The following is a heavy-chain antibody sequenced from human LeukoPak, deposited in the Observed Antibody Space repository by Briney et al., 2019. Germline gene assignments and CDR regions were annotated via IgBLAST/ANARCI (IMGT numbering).Heavy chain of an antibody. V-gene: IGHV1-2*02. CDR1: GYTFIGYY. J-gene: IGHJ4*02. CDR2: INPNSGGT. D-gene: IGHD2-15*01. CDR3: ARGSGGKDPFDY. Sequence: VASVKVSCKASGYTFIGYYMHWVRQAPGQGLEWMGWINPNSGGTNYAQKFQGRVTMTRDTSISTAYMELNRLRSDDTAIYYCARGSGGKDPFDYWGQGTLVTVSS.